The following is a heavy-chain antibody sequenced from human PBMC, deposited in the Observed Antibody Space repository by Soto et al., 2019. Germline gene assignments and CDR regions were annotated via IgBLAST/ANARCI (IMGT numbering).Heavy chain of an antibody. CDR3: ARDVAETGDSDRFEQ. J-gene: IGHJ4*02. CDR1: GDSIKSNVW. V-gene: IGHV4-4*02. D-gene: IGHD3-10*01. CDR2: IFHKGIT. Sequence: SETLSLTCNVYGDSIKSNVWWSWVWQRPGKGLEWIGEIFHKGITYYNPSFASRVTMSVDKSRNQFSLLLTSVTASDTAMYYCARDVAETGDSDRFEQWGQGIMVAVSS.